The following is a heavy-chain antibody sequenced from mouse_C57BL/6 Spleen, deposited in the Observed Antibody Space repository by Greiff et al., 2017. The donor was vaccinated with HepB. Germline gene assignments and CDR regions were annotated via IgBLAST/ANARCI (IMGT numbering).Heavy chain of an antibody. Sequence: EVKVVESGGGLVQPGGSLSLSCAASGFTFTDYYMSWVRQPPGKALEWLGFIRNKANGYTTEYSASVKGRFTISRANSQSILYLQMNALRAEDSATYYGARYRPFTTVVAYYFDYWGQGTTLTVSS. CDR3: ARYRPFTTVVAYYFDY. D-gene: IGHD1-1*01. V-gene: IGHV7-3*01. J-gene: IGHJ2*01. CDR2: IRNKANGYTT. CDR1: GFTFTDYY.